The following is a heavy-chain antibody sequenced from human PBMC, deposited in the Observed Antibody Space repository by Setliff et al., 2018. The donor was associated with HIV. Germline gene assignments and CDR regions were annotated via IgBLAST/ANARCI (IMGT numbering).Heavy chain of an antibody. D-gene: IGHD3-3*01. CDR1: GGSISSHY. V-gene: IGHV4-59*11. Sequence: SETLSLTCTVSGGSISSHYWSWIRQPPGKGLEWIGYIYYSGSTNYNPSLKSRVTISVDTSKNHFSLNLTSVTAADTAIYYCARNGVGDAPFDSWGQGTLVTVSS. J-gene: IGHJ4*02. CDR2: IYYSGST. CDR3: ARNGVGDAPFDS.